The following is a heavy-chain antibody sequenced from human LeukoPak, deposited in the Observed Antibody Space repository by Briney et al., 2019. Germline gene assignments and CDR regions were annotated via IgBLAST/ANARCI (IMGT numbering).Heavy chain of an antibody. CDR3: ARGSVRGEFDP. CDR1: GGSINTYY. D-gene: IGHD3-10*01. Sequence: PSETLSLTCTVSGGSINTYYWSWIRQPAGKGLEWIGRIYSSGTTHYNPSLKSRVTMSVDTSKNQFSLKLSSVTAADTAVYSCARGSVRGEFDPWGQGTLVTVSS. V-gene: IGHV4-4*07. J-gene: IGHJ5*02. CDR2: IYSSGTT.